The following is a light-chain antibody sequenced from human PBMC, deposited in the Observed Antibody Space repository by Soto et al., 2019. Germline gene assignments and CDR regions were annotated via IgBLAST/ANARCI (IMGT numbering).Light chain of an antibody. CDR3: QQYRTSARS. V-gene: IGKV3-20*01. Sequence: EIVLTQSPGTLSLSAGERATLSCRASQSVNNSLAWYQQKRGQAPRLLIYGASSRATGIPDRCSGGGSGTDFSLTISRLEPEDGAVFSCQQYRTSARSFGPGTKVEIK. CDR2: GAS. CDR1: QSVNNS. J-gene: IGKJ3*01.